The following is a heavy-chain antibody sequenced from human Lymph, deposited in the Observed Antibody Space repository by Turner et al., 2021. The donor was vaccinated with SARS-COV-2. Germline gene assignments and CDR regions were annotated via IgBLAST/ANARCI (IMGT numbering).Heavy chain of an antibody. CDR1: GFTFDDYA. Sequence: EVQLVDSGGGLVQPGRSLKLSCTASGFTFDDYAMPWVRQAPGKGLEWVAGINWSGGSIAYAYSVKGRFTISRDNPKNSLYLQMNSLRAEDTAFYYCAKDLAGTYYSSFDYWGQGTLVTVSS. CDR2: INWSGGSI. D-gene: IGHD1-26*01. V-gene: IGHV3-9*01. CDR3: AKDLAGTYYSSFDY. J-gene: IGHJ4*02.